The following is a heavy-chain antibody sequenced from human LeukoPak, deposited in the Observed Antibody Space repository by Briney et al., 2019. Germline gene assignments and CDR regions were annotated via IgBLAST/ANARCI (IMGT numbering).Heavy chain of an antibody. CDR2: ISSNGGST. V-gene: IGHV3-64D*06. D-gene: IGHD6-19*01. Sequence: GGSLRLSCSASGFTFSNNAMHWVRQAPGKGLEYVLAISSNGGSTYYADSVKGRFTISRDNSKNTVYLQMSSLRGEDTAVYYCARGNGWFDYWGQGTLVTVSS. CDR1: GFTFSNNA. J-gene: IGHJ4*02. CDR3: ARGNGWFDY.